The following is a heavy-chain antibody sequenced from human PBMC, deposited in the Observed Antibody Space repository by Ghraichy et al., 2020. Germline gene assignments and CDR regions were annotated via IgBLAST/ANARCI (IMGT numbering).Heavy chain of an antibody. CDR3: ARLSLSGSYEDYFDY. CDR1: GGSFSGYY. J-gene: IGHJ4*02. Sequence: SETLSLTCAVYGGSFSGYYWSWIRQPPGKGLEWIGEINHSGSTNYNPSLKSRVTISVDTSKNQFSLKLSSVTAADTAVYYCARLSLSGSYEDYFDYWGQGTLVTVSS. CDR2: INHSGST. V-gene: IGHV4-34*01. D-gene: IGHD1-26*01.